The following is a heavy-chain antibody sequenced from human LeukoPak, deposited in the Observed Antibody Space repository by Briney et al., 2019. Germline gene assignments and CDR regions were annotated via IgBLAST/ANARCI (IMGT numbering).Heavy chain of an antibody. D-gene: IGHD1-26*01. CDR1: GFSFSSYN. J-gene: IGHJ4*02. V-gene: IGHV3-72*01. CDR3: TRLVGAND. Sequence: GGSLRLSCAASGFSFSSYNMNWVRQAPGKGLEWVGRIRNKANSYTTEYAASVQGRFTVSRDDSMNSLYLQMNSMKTEDTAVYYCTRLVGANDWGQGTLVTVSS. CDR2: IRNKANSYTT.